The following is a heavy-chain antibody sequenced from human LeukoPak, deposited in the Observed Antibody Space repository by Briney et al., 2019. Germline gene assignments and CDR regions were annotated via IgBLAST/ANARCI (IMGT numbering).Heavy chain of an antibody. Sequence: SETLSLTCTVSGGSISSYYWSWIRQPAGKGLEWIGRIYTSGSTNYNPFLKSRVTMSVDTSKNQFSLKLSSVTAADTAVYYCTVTTREYYYYYGMDVWGQGTTVTVSS. V-gene: IGHV4-4*07. CDR2: IYTSGST. CDR3: TVTTREYYYYYGMDV. D-gene: IGHD4-17*01. J-gene: IGHJ6*02. CDR1: GGSISSYY.